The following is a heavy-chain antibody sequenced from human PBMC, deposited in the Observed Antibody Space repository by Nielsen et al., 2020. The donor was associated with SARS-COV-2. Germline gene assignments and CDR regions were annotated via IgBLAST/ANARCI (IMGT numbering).Heavy chain of an antibody. Sequence: SLKISCAASGFTFDDYAMYWVRQAPGKGLEWVSGISWNSGSIGYADSVKGRFTISRDNAKNSLYLQMNSLRAQDTALYYCANGADYYGMDDWGQGTTVTVSS. V-gene: IGHV3-9*01. CDR3: ANGADYYGMDD. CDR1: GFTFDDYA. CDR2: ISWNSGSI. J-gene: IGHJ6*02. D-gene: IGHD1-26*01.